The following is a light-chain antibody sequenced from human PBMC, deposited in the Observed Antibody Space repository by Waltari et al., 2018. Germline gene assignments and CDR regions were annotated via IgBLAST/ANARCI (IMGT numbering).Light chain of an antibody. Sequence: DIPMTQSPSTLSASVRDRVTIPCRASQNIGSWVAWYQQRPGKGPKLLIYETSTLEVGVPSRFIGSRSGTDFTLTISSLQPDDFSTYFCQRYDSFPLSFGGGTKVEIE. CDR1: QNIGSW. CDR2: ETS. V-gene: IGKV1-5*03. CDR3: QRYDSFPLS. J-gene: IGKJ4*01.